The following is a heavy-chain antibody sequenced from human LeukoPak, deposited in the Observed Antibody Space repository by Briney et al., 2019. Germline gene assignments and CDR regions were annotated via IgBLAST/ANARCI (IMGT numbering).Heavy chain of an antibody. CDR3: AKERVVIIPTAIDY. D-gene: IGHD2-2*02. Sequence: GGSLRLSCAASGFTFSSYAMSWVRQAPGQGLEWVSAISGSGGSTYYADSVKGRFTISRDNSKNTLYLQMNSLRAEDAAIYYCAKERVVIIPTAIDYWGRGTLVTVSS. CDR2: ISGSGGST. J-gene: IGHJ4*02. CDR1: GFTFSSYA. V-gene: IGHV3-23*01.